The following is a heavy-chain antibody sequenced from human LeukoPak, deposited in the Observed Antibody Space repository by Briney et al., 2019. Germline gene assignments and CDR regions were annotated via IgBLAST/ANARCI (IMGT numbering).Heavy chain of an antibody. Sequence: PSETLSLTCAVYGGSFSGYYWSWIRQPPGKGLEWIGEINHSGSTNYNPSLKSRVTISVDTSKNQFSLELSSVTAADTAVYYCARGMTGFPEGSFDYWGQGNLVTVSS. CDR3: ARGMTGFPEGSFDY. CDR2: INHSGST. J-gene: IGHJ4*02. V-gene: IGHV4-34*01. CDR1: GGSFSGYY. D-gene: IGHD3-9*01.